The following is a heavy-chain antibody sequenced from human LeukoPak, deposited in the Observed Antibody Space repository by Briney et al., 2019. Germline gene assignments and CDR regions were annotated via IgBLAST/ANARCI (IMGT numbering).Heavy chain of an antibody. Sequence: PSETLSLTCTVSGGSISNYYWSWIRQPAGKGLEWIGRVYTSGSTKYNPSLKSRVTMSVDTSKNQFSLKLSSVTGADTAVYYCARQLGAFCFDYWGQGTLVTVSS. D-gene: IGHD4/OR15-4a*01. J-gene: IGHJ4*02. CDR3: ARQLGAFCFDY. CDR2: VYTSGST. V-gene: IGHV4-4*07. CDR1: GGSISNYY.